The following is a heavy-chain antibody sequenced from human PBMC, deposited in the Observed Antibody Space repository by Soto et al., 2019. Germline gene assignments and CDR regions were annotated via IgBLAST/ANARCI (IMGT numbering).Heavy chain of an antibody. CDR3: ARDRLPNYYYYYGMDV. CDR1: GFTFSSYG. D-gene: IGHD6-6*01. V-gene: IGHV3-33*01. J-gene: IGHJ6*02. Sequence: GGSLRLSCAASGFTFSSYGMHWVRQAPGKGLEWVAVIWYDGSNKYYADSVKGRFTISRDNSKNTLYLQMNSLRAEDTAVYYCARDRLPNYYYYYGMDVCGQRTTVTVSS. CDR2: IWYDGSNK.